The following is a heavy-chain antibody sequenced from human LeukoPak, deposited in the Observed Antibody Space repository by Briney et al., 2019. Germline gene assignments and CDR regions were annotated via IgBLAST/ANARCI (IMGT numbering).Heavy chain of an antibody. CDR1: GFTFSDYY. Sequence: KPGGSLRLSCAASGFTFSDYYMSWIRQAPGKGLEWVSYISSSSSYINYADSVKGRFTISRDNAKNSLYLQMNSLRAEDTAVYYCFAAGHRGGFDIWGQGTMVSVSS. V-gene: IGHV3-11*03. CDR2: ISSSSSYI. D-gene: IGHD1-14*01. CDR3: FAAGHRGGFDI. J-gene: IGHJ3*02.